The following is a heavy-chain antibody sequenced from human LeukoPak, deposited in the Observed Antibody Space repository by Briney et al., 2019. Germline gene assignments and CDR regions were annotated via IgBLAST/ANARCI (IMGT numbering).Heavy chain of an antibody. D-gene: IGHD3-22*01. CDR2: IIPILGII. J-gene: IGHJ4*02. CDR3: ATENNDSRGFDY. V-gene: IGHV1-69*04. Sequence: SVKVSCKASGGTFNRNAINWVRQAPGQGLEWMGRIIPILGIINYAQKFQGRVTIIADISTTTAYMELRNLGSEDTAIYYCATENNDSRGFDYWGQGTLITVSS. CDR1: GGTFNRNA.